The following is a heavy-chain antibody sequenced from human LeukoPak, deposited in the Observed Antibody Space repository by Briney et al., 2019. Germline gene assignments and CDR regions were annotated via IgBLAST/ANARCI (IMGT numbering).Heavy chain of an antibody. CDR3: ARDHFDEDIVVVSAEY. CDR2: ISAYNGNT. CDR1: GYTFTSYG. Sequence: ASVKVSCKASGYTFTSYGISWVRQAPGQGLEWMGWISAYNGNTNYAQKLQGRVTMTTDTSTSTAYMELRSLRSDDTAVYYCARDHFDEDIVVVSAEYWGQGTLVTVSS. D-gene: IGHD2-2*01. J-gene: IGHJ4*02. V-gene: IGHV1-18*01.